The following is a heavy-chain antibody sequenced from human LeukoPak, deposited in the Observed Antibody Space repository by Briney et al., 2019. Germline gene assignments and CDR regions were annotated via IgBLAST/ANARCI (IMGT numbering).Heavy chain of an antibody. CDR2: IYPGDSDT. J-gene: IGHJ5*02. D-gene: IGHD3-10*01. V-gene: IGHV5-51*01. CDR1: GYSFTTYW. CDR3: ARRQTGAGESQYNWFDP. Sequence: GESLTISCKASGYSFTTYWIGWVRQMPGKGLEWMGIIYPGDSDTRYSPSFQGQVTISADRSISTAYLHWSSLKASDTAMYYCARRQTGAGESQYNWFDPWGQGTLVTVSS.